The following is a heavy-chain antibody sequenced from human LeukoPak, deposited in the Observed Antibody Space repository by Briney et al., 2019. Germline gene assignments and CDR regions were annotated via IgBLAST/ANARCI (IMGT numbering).Heavy chain of an antibody. V-gene: IGHV3-7*01. J-gene: IGHJ4*02. D-gene: IGHD4-23*01. CDR1: GVTFSSYW. CDR3: ARDSVDYFDY. CDR2: IKQDGSEK. Sequence: PGGSLRLSCAASGVTFSSYWMSWVRQAPGKGLEWVANIKQDGSEKYYVDPVKGRFTISRDNAKNSLYLQMNSLRAEDTAVYYCARDSVDYFDYWGQGTLVTVSS.